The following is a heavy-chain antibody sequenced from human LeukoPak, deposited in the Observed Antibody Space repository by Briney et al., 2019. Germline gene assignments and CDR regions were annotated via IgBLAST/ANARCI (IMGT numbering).Heavy chain of an antibody. D-gene: IGHD4-23*01. V-gene: IGHV3-53*01. Sequence: GGSLRLSCAASGLSVTNTYMNWVRQAPGKGLEWVSVIFSGGSTYYTDSVKGRFTISRDNSKNTLYLRMNSLRVEDTAVYYCAGGNFGNLPFDYWGQGTLVTVSS. CDR1: GLSVTNTY. CDR2: IFSGGST. CDR3: AGGNFGNLPFDY. J-gene: IGHJ4*02.